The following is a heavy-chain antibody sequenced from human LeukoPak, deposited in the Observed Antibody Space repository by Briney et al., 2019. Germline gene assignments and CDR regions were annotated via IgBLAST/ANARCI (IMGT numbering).Heavy chain of an antibody. CDR2: IRYDGSNK. J-gene: IGHJ4*02. Sequence: PGGSLRLSCAASGFTFSSYGMHWVRQAPGKGLEWVAFIRYDGSNKYYADSVKGRFTISRDNSKNTLYLQMNSLRAEDTAVYYCAKVLFVPNIWCGELDYWGQGTLVTVSS. V-gene: IGHV3-30*02. D-gene: IGHD3-10*01. CDR1: GFTFSSYG. CDR3: AKVLFVPNIWCGELDY.